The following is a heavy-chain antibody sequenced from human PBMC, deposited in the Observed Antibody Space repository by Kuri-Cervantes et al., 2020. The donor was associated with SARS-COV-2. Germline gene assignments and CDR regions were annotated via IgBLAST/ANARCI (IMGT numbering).Heavy chain of an antibody. CDR3: AREAYSSSKNWFDP. Sequence: GSLRLSCAVYGGSFSGYYWSWIRQPPGKGLEWIGEINHSGSTNYNPSLKSRVTISVDTSKNQFSPKLSSVTAADTAVYYCAREAYSSSKNWFDPWGQGTLVTVSS. D-gene: IGHD6-13*01. CDR1: GGSFSGYY. V-gene: IGHV4-34*01. CDR2: INHSGST. J-gene: IGHJ5*02.